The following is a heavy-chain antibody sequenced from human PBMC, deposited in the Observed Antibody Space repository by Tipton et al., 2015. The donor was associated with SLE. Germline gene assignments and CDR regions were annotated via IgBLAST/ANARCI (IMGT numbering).Heavy chain of an antibody. D-gene: IGHD1-1*01. V-gene: IGHV4-34*01. CDR3: ARLGHFHWNDIHFRVLRGRIDS. J-gene: IGHJ4*02. CDR1: GESFSGYL. Sequence: TLSLTCSVSGESFSGYLWTWIRQSPGKGLEWIGEIDHGGSTNYGPSLESRVTISLDPSKNQFSLTLSSVTAADTAVYYCARLGHFHWNDIHFRVLRGRIDSWGQGTLVTVSP. CDR2: IDHGGST.